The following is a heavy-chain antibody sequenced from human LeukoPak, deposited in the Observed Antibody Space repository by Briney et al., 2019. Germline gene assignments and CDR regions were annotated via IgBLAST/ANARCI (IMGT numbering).Heavy chain of an antibody. D-gene: IGHD1-26*01. J-gene: IGHJ5*02. CDR2: MNPNSGNT. CDR1: GYTFTSYD. V-gene: IGHV1-8*01. CDR3: ARDWGSGSLRGNWFDP. Sequence: ASVKVSCKASGYTFTSYDINWVRQATGQGLEWMGWMNPNSGNTGYAQKFQGRVTMTRNTSISTAYMELSSLRSEDTAVYYCARDWGSGSLRGNWFDPWGQGTLVTVSS.